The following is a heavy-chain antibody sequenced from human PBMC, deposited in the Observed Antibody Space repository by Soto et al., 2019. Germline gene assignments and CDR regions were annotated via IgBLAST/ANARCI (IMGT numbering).Heavy chain of an antibody. Sequence: LSLTCTVSGCAISSGGYYWSWIRQHPGKGLEWIGYIYYSGSTYYNPSLKSRVTISVDTSKNQFSLKLSSVTAADTAVYYCARSRIVRGGPHFDYWGKGTLVTVSS. J-gene: IGHJ4*02. CDR1: GCAISSGGYY. D-gene: IGHD3-10*01. CDR3: ARSRIVRGGPHFDY. CDR2: IYYSGST. V-gene: IGHV4-31*03.